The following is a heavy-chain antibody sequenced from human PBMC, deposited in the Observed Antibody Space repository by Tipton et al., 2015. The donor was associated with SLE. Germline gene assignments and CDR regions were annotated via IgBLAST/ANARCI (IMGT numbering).Heavy chain of an antibody. CDR3: ARGGCYYSEYFQH. D-gene: IGHD3-22*01. CDR2: IFYSGST. CDR1: GGSINSGGNY. J-gene: IGHJ1*01. Sequence: LRLSCTVSGGSINSGGNYWSWIRQHPGKGLEWIGYIFYSGSTDHNPSLKSRITFSIDTSKNQLSLKLSSVTAADTAVYYCARGGCYYSEYFQHWGQGTLVTVSS. V-gene: IGHV4-31*03.